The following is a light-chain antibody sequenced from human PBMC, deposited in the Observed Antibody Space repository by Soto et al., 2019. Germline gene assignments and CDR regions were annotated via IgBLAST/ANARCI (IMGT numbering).Light chain of an antibody. Sequence: IMMARSRAPLSVSPGETATLSCTASQSVGSNLAWYQQKPGQAPRLLIYGASTRATGIPARFSGSGSGTEFSLTISSLEAEDVAVYWCQQYCDWPVTFGGGTKVDI. CDR1: QSVGSN. J-gene: IGKJ4*01. CDR2: GAS. CDR3: QQYCDWPVT. V-gene: IGKV3-15*01.